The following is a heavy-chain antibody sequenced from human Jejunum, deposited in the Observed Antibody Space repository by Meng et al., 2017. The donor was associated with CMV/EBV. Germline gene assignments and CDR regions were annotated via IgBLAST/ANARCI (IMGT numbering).Heavy chain of an antibody. Sequence: GFTFSTYGMHWVRQAPGKGLEWVTVISYDGSNKYYTDSVRGRFTISRDNSKNTLYLQMNSLRPEDTAVYYCARASGIAVAGTGRYFDSWGQGTLVTVSS. CDR1: GFTFSTYG. CDR2: ISYDGSNK. D-gene: IGHD6-19*01. V-gene: IGHV3-30*03. CDR3: ARASGIAVAGTGRYFDS. J-gene: IGHJ4*02.